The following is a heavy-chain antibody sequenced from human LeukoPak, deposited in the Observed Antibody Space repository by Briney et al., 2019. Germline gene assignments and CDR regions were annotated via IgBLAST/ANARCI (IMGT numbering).Heavy chain of an antibody. J-gene: IGHJ4*02. CDR1: GGSISSYY. CDR2: IYYSGST. Sequence: SETLSLTCTVSGGSISSYYWSWIRQPPGKGLEWIGYIYYSGSTNYNPSLKSRVTISVDTSKNQFSLKLSSVTAADTAVYYCARVGSGDYVFDYWGQGTLVTVSS. V-gene: IGHV4-59*12. D-gene: IGHD4-17*01. CDR3: ARVGSGDYVFDY.